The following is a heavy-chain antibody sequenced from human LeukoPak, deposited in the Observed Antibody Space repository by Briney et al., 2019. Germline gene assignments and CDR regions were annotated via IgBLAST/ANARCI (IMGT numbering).Heavy chain of an antibody. J-gene: IGHJ3*02. Sequence: SETLSLTCAVSGYSISSGYYWGWIRQPPGKGLEWIGSIYHSGSTYYNPSLKSRVTISVDTSKNQFSLKLSSVTAADTAVYYCASTMMPKDAFDIWGQGTLVTVSS. D-gene: IGHD3-22*01. CDR2: IYHSGST. CDR3: ASTMMPKDAFDI. CDR1: GYSISSGYY. V-gene: IGHV4-38-2*01.